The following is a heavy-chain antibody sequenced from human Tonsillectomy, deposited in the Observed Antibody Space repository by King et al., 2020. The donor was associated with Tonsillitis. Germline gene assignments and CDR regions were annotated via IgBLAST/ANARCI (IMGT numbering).Heavy chain of an antibody. CDR1: GFIFTTSW. Sequence: QLVQSGAEVKKPGETLRISCKGSGFIFTTSWIAWVRQMPGKGLDWMGIIYPGDSDTRYSPSFQGRISISADKSIPTAYLQWSSLKASDSAMYYCVRQGASRGVIDSWGQGTLVTVSS. J-gene: IGHJ4*02. CDR2: IYPGDSDT. V-gene: IGHV5-51*01. CDR3: VRQGASRGVIDS. D-gene: IGHD2-2*01.